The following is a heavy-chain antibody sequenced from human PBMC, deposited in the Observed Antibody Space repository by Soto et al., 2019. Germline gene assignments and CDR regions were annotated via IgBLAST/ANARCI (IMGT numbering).Heavy chain of an antibody. D-gene: IGHD5-12*01. CDR3: AREAPRDGYNPTYHYYGMDV. Sequence: GASVKVSCKASGGTFSSYAFSWVRQAPGQGLEWMGGILPIFGTANYAQKFQGRVTITADESTSTAYMELSSLRSDDTAVYYCAREAPRDGYNPTYHYYGMDVWGQGTTVTVSS. CDR1: GGTFSSYA. J-gene: IGHJ6*02. CDR2: ILPIFGTA. V-gene: IGHV1-69*13.